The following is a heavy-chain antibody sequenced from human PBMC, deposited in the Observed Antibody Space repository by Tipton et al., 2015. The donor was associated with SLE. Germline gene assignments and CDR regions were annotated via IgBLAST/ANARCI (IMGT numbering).Heavy chain of an antibody. V-gene: IGHV3-23*01. J-gene: IGHJ4*02. CDR3: ARDGDGYGGWGYYFDY. D-gene: IGHD4-23*01. CDR2: ISGSGGST. Sequence: SLRLSCAASGFTFSSYAMSWVRQAPGKGLEWVSAISGSGGSTYYADSVKGRFTISRDNSKNTLYLQMNSLRAEDTAVYYCARDGDGYGGWGYYFDYWGQGTLVTVSS. CDR1: GFTFSSYA.